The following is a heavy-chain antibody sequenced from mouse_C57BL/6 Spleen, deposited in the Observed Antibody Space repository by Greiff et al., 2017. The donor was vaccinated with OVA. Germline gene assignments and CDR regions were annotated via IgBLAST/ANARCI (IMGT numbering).Heavy chain of an antibody. J-gene: IGHJ2*01. Sequence: EVQLVESGGGLVKPGGSLKLSCAASGFTFSDYGMHWVRQAPEKGLEWVAYISSGSSTIYYADTVKGRFTISRDNAKNTLFLQMTSLRSEDTAMYYCARLGYYGSSLYFDYWGQGTTLTVSS. CDR3: ARLGYYGSSLYFDY. CDR2: ISSGSSTI. V-gene: IGHV5-17*01. D-gene: IGHD1-1*01. CDR1: GFTFSDYG.